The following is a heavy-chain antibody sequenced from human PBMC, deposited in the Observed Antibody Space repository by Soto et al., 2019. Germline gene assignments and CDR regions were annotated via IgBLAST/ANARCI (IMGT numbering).Heavy chain of an antibody. J-gene: IGHJ6*02. D-gene: IGHD2-21*01. CDR3: ARDISRRQTYYGMDV. V-gene: IGHV1-46*01. CDR2: FNPANGST. Sequence: VKVSCKASGYRVISYYVHWVRQAPGQGLEWIALFNPANGSTTYAETFHGKITITTDTSTSTPFMELSSLRSEDTAVYFCARDISRRQTYYGMDVWGQGTTVTVSS. CDR1: GYRVISYY.